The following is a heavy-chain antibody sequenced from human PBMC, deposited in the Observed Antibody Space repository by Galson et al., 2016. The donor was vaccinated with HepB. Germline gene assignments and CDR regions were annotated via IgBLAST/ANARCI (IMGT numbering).Heavy chain of an antibody. D-gene: IGHD6-19*01. CDR1: GGSISSSNYY. CDR2: IYYNGDT. V-gene: IGHV4-39*01. J-gene: IGHJ6*03. Sequence: ETLSLTCIVSGGSISSSNYYWGWIRQPPGRGLEWIGSIYYNGDTYYNPSLESRVTISVDTSKNQFSLRLSSVTAADTAVYYCATGISVAGKYYYCYMDVWGKGTPVTVSS. CDR3: ATGISVAGKYYYCYMDV.